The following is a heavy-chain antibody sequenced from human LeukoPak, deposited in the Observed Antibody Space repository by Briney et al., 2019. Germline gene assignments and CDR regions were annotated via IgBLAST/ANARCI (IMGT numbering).Heavy chain of an antibody. Sequence: SGGSLRLSCAASGFTFSSYGMHWVRQAPDKGLEWVAFIRYDGSNKYYADSVKGRFTISRDNSKNTLYLQMNSLRAEDTAVYYCAKVRSGGAVPAATHYFDYWGQGTLVTVSS. V-gene: IGHV3-30*02. D-gene: IGHD2-2*01. J-gene: IGHJ4*02. CDR3: AKVRSGGAVPAATHYFDY. CDR1: GFTFSSYG. CDR2: IRYDGSNK.